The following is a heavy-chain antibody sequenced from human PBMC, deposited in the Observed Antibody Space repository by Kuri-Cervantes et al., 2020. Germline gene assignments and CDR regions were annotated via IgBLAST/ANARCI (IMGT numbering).Heavy chain of an antibody. CDR1: GFTFSSYG. Sequence: GESLKISCAASGFTFSSYGMHRVRQAPGKGLEWVAVISYDGSNKYYADSVKGRFTISRDNSKNTLYLQMNSLRAEDTAVYYCARGVVVAATLGWFDPWGQGTLVTVSS. J-gene: IGHJ5*02. CDR3: ARGVVVAATLGWFDP. CDR2: ISYDGSNK. D-gene: IGHD2-15*01. V-gene: IGHV3-30*03.